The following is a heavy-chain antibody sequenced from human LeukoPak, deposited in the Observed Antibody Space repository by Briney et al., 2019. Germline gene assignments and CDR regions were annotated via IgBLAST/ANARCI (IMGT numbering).Heavy chain of an antibody. CDR2: INHSGST. V-gene: IGHV4-34*01. D-gene: IGHD2-15*01. Sequence: SETLSLTCAVYGGSFSGYYWSWIRQPPGKGLERIGEINHSGSTNYNPSLKSRVTISVDTSKNQFSLKLSSVTAADTAVYYCARGAALAIDYWGQGALVTVSS. J-gene: IGHJ4*02. CDR1: GGSFSGYY. CDR3: ARGAALAIDY.